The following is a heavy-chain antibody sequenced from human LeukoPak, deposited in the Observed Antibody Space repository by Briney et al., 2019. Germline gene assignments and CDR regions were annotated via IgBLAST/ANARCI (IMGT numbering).Heavy chain of an antibody. J-gene: IGHJ4*02. D-gene: IGHD3-3*01. V-gene: IGHV3-53*01. CDR1: GFTVSSNY. CDR2: IYSGGST. Sequence: HPGGSLRLSCAASGFTVSSNYMSWVRQAPGKGLEWVSVIYSGGSTYYADSVKGRFTISRHNSKNTLYLQMNSLRAEDTAVYYCAKDAPDYDFWSAYDYWGQGTLVTVSS. CDR3: AKDAPDYDFWSAYDY.